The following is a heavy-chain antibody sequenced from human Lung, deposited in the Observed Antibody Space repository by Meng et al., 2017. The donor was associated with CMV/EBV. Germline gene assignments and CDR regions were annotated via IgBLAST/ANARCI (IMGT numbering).Heavy chain of an antibody. Sequence: SETXSLXXTVSGGSISGYYWSFIRQSPGKGLEWIGYISYGGGTKYNPSLQSRVTMSLATSEKQFTLKLTSLTAADTAVYYCASCRGTSCHDGIDFWGQGTXVTVSS. CDR1: GGSISGYY. J-gene: IGHJ4*03. V-gene: IGHV4-59*13. CDR2: ISYGGGT. CDR3: ASCRGTSCHDGIDF. D-gene: IGHD2-2*01.